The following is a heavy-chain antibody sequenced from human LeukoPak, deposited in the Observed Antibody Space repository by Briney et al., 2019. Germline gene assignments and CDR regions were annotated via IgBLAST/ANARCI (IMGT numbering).Heavy chain of an antibody. Sequence: GGSLRLSCAASGFTFRGSAMHWVRQASGKGLEWVGRIRSKANSYATAYAASVKGRFTISRDDSKNTAYLQMNSLKTEDTAVYYCTRLGSGWSAAADYWGQGTLVTVSS. CDR2: IRSKANSYAT. J-gene: IGHJ4*02. V-gene: IGHV3-73*01. D-gene: IGHD6-19*01. CDR3: TRLGSGWSAAADY. CDR1: GFTFRGSA.